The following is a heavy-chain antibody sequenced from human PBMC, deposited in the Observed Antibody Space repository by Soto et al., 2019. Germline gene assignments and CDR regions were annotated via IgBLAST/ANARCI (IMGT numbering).Heavy chain of an antibody. J-gene: IGHJ4*02. CDR1: GFTFSSYV. V-gene: IGHV3-23*01. D-gene: IGHD4-17*01. CDR2: ISGSGGSK. CDR3: AKDYGGNSPYYFDY. Sequence: EVQLLESGGGLVQPGGALRLSCAASGFTFSSYVMSWVRQAPGEGLEWVSTISGSGGSKYSADSVKGRFTISRDNSKNTLYLQMNSLRVEDTAVYYCAKDYGGNSPYYFDYWGQGTLVTVSS.